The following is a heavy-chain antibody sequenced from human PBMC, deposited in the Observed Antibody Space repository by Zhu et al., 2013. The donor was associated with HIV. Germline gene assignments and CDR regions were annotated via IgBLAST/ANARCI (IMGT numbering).Heavy chain of an antibody. CDR1: GYTFTSYD. Sequence: QVQLVQSGAEVKKPGASVKVSCKASGYTFTSYDINWARQATGQGLEWMGWMNPNSGNTGYAQKFQGRVTMTRNTSISTAYMELSSLRSEDTAVYYCARGGGGTGTTRYYYYGMDVWGQGTTVTVSS. CDR3: ARGGGGTGTTRYYYYGMDV. D-gene: IGHD1-7*01. J-gene: IGHJ6*02. CDR2: MNPNSGNT. V-gene: IGHV1-8*01.